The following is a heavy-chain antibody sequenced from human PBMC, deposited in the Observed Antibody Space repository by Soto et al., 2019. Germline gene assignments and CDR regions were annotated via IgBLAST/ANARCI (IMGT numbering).Heavy chain of an antibody. V-gene: IGHV4-38-2*01. J-gene: IGHJ6*02. CDR2: IYHSGST. CDR1: GYSISSGYY. D-gene: IGHD6-13*01. CDR3: ARGRAYSSSWADYYGMDV. Sequence: SEALSLNCAVSGYSISSGYYCGWIRQPPGKGLEWIGSIYHSGSTYYNPSLKSRVTISVDTPKNQFSLKLSSVTAADTAVYYCARGRAYSSSWADYYGMDVWGQGTTVPVSS.